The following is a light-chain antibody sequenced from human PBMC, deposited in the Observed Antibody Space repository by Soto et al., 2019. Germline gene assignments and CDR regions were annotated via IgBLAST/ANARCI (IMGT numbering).Light chain of an antibody. J-gene: IGKJ1*01. V-gene: IGKV3-20*01. Sequence: EIVLTQSPGSLSLSPGERATLSCRASQSVDSTFFAWYQKKPGQAPRLLIYGASKRATGVPDRFSGSGSGTDFTLTNSRLEPEEFAVYYCQQYMSSVTFGQGTKVEI. CDR2: GAS. CDR1: QSVDSTF. CDR3: QQYMSSVT.